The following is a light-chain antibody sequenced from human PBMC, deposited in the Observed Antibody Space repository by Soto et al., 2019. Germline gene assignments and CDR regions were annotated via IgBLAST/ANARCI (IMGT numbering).Light chain of an antibody. Sequence: DTQMTQSPSSVSASVGDRVTIICRASQGISSWLAWFQQKPGKAPQLLIYAASSLQRGVPSRFSGSGSGTEFTLTISSLQSEDVATYYCQQAYNFPWTFGQGTKVEI. J-gene: IGKJ1*01. CDR3: QQAYNFPWT. CDR1: QGISSW. V-gene: IGKV1-12*01. CDR2: AAS.